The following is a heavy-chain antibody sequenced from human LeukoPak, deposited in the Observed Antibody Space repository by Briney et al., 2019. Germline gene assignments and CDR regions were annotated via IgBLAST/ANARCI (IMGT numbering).Heavy chain of an antibody. CDR3: ARHPSKSRRGNYYYMDV. Sequence: KPSETLSLTCAVYGGSFSGYYWIWIRQPPGKGLEWIGEIYHSGGTNYNPSLKSRVTISVDTSKNQFSLKLSSLTAADTAVYYCARHPSKSRRGNYYYMDVWGKGTTVTVSS. V-gene: IGHV4-34*01. CDR1: GGSFSGYY. CDR2: IYHSGGT. D-gene: IGHD3-16*01. J-gene: IGHJ6*03.